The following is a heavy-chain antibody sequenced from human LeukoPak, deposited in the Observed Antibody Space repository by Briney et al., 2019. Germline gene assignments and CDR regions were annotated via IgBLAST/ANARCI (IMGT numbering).Heavy chain of an antibody. CDR3: AKGESKDYLNYFDYLNYFDH. J-gene: IGHJ4*02. D-gene: IGHD2/OR15-2a*01. V-gene: IGHV3-23*01. CDR2: INISGGST. CDR1: GFTFSNHA. Sequence: PGGSLRLSCAASGFTFSNHAMTWVRQAPGKGLEWVSTINISGGSTFYADSVKGRFTISRDNSKNTLSLQMNSLRAEDTAVYYCAKGESKDYLNYFDYLNYFDHWGQGALVTVSS.